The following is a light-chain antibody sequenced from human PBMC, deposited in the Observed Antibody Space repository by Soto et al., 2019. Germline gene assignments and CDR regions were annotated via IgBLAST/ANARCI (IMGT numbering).Light chain of an antibody. V-gene: IGKV1-5*03. CDR3: QQYDSYPFT. CDR1: QSINNW. Sequence: DIQMTQSPSTLSASVGDRVTITCRASQSINNWLAWYQQKPGKAPKLLISKASNLKSGVPSRFSGTGSGTAFTLTISSLQPDDFASYYCQQYDSYPFTFGGGTKVEI. J-gene: IGKJ4*01. CDR2: KAS.